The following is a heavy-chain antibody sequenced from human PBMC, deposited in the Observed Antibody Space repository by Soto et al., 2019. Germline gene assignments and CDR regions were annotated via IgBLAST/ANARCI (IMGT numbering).Heavy chain of an antibody. J-gene: IGHJ6*02. CDR3: AKEKTYSSGWDGMDV. CDR1: GFTFSSYA. Sequence: EVQLLESGGGLVQPGGSLRLSCAASGFTFSSYAMSWVRQAPGKGLEWVSAISGSGGSTYYADSVKGRFTISRDNSKNTLYVQMTRLRAEDTAVYYCAKEKTYSSGWDGMDVWGQGTTVTVSS. V-gene: IGHV3-23*01. CDR2: ISGSGGST. D-gene: IGHD6-19*01.